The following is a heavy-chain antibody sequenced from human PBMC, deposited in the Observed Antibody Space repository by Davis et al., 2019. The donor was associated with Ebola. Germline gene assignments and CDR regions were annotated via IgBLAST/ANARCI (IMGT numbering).Heavy chain of an antibody. CDR1: GYSFTSYW. J-gene: IGHJ4*02. Sequence: NVSCKGSGYSFTSYWIGWVRQMPGKGLEWMGIIYPGDSDTRYSPSFQGQVTISADKSISTAYLQWSSLKASDTAMYYCAKQVSYGRNYFDYWGQGTLVTVSS. D-gene: IGHD5-18*01. V-gene: IGHV5-51*01. CDR2: IYPGDSDT. CDR3: AKQVSYGRNYFDY.